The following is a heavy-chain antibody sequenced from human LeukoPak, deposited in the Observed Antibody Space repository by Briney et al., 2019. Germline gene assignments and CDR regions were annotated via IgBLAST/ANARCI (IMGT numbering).Heavy chain of an antibody. CDR2: INPNSGGT. V-gene: IGHV1-2*04. CDR1: GYTFTVYY. D-gene: IGHD3-10*01. J-gene: IGHJ4*02. CDR3: ARGQSMVRGVIIMGNDY. Sequence: ASVKVSCKASGYTFTVYYMHWVRQAPGQGLEWMGWINPNSGGTNYAQKFQGWVTMTRDTSISTAYMELSRLRSDDTAVYYCARGQSMVRGVIIMGNDYWGQGTLVTVSS.